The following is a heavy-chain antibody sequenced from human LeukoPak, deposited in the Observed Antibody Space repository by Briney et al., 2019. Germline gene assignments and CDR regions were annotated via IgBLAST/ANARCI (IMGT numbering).Heavy chain of an antibody. J-gene: IGHJ6*03. V-gene: IGHV1-2*02. D-gene: IGHD2-2*02. Sequence: ASVKVSCKASGYSFTGYYMHWVRQAPGQGLEWMGWINPNSGGANYAQKFQGRVTMTRDTFISTAYMELSRLRSDDTAVYYCARGDIPYYHMDVWGKGTTVTIS. CDR3: ARGDIPYYHMDV. CDR1: GYSFTGYY. CDR2: INPNSGGA.